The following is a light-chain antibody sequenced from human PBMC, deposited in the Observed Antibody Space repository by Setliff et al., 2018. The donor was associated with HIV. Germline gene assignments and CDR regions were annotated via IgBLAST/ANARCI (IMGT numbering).Light chain of an antibody. CDR2: DVT. CDR3: CSYAGSHTFII. V-gene: IGLV2-11*01. Sequence: SALSQPRSVSGSPGQSVTISCTGSSSDVGGYNYVSWFQQKPGKAPKLIIYDVTKRPSGVPSRFSGSKSGNTASLTISGLRSEDEADYFCCSYAGSHTFIIFGGGTKVTVL. J-gene: IGLJ1*01. CDR1: SSDVGGYNY.